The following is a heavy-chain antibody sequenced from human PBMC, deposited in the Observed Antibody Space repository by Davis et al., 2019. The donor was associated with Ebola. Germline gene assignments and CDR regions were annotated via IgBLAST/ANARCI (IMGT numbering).Heavy chain of an antibody. J-gene: IGHJ6*03. V-gene: IGHV3-13*04. Sequence: GESLKISCAAAGFTVSSYDMHWVRQGTGKGLEWVSSMDPAGDTYYPDSVKGRFTISRDGAKNSLYLQMNSLRAGDTAVYYCTREVSGYDFPYYHLDVWGQGTAVTVSS. CDR2: MDPAGDT. CDR1: GFTVSSYD. D-gene: IGHD5-12*01. CDR3: TREVSGYDFPYYHLDV.